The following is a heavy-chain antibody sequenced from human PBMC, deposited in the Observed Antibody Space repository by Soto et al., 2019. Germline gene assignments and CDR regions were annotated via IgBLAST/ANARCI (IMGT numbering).Heavy chain of an antibody. CDR1: GGSINSGDYQ. CDR3: ARDSRTPSGGMDV. J-gene: IGHJ6*02. V-gene: IGHV4-30-4*01. CDR2: IYYSAST. Sequence: PSETLSLTCTVSGGSINSGDYQWTWIRQFPGKGLEWIGGIYYSASTYYNPALVSRITISLDTSKNQFSLKLTSVTAADTAVYYCARDSRTPSGGMDVWGQGTTVT.